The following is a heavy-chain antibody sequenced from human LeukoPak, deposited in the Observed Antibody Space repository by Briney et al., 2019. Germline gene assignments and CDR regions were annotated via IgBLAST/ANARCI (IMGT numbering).Heavy chain of an antibody. V-gene: IGHV4-30-4*01. CDR2: IYYSGST. CDR1: GGSISSGDYY. Sequence: PSETLSLTCTVSGGSISSGDYYWSWIRQPPGKGLEWIGYIYYSGSTYYNPSLKSRVTISVDTSKNQFSLKLSSVTAADTAVYYLSRGRYYYGSSGQNFDYWGQGALVTVSS. CDR3: SRGRYYYGSSGQNFDY. J-gene: IGHJ4*02. D-gene: IGHD3-22*01.